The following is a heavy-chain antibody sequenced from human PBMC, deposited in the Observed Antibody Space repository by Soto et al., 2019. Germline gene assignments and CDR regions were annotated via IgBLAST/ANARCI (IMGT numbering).Heavy chain of an antibody. V-gene: IGHV4-38-2*02. CDR3: PRKASYASGRINLFDS. CDR1: GYSINSDDY. Sequence: SETLSLTCTVSGYSINSDDYWGWIRQPPGKGLEWIASIYHSVSTFYNPSLRSRGTISIDTSKNQFSLRLTAVTAADTAMDYSPRKASYASGRINLFDSWGQGTRGTVSA. D-gene: IGHD3-10*01. CDR2: IYHSVST. J-gene: IGHJ5*01.